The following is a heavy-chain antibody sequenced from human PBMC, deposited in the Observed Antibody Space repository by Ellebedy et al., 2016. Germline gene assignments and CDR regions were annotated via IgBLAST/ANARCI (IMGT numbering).Heavy chain of an antibody. CDR3: TSAQGSSNWLNIFDL. Sequence: GGSLRLXXAASGFTFSSAWMSWVRQTPGMGLEWVGRIKSTSAGGTTDYAAPVKGRFTISRDDSKNTLYLEMNSLRTEDTAIYYCTSAQGSSNWLNIFDLWGQGTMVTVSS. V-gene: IGHV3-15*01. CDR2: IKSTSAGGTT. J-gene: IGHJ3*01. D-gene: IGHD6-13*01. CDR1: GFTFSSAW.